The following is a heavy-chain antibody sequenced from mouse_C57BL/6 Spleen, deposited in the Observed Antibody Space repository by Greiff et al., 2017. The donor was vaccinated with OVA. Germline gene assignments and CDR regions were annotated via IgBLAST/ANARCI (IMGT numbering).Heavy chain of an antibody. CDR2: IDPSDSYT. J-gene: IGHJ2*01. CDR1: GYTFTSYW. Sequence: QVQLKQPGAELVKPGASVKLSCKASGYTFTSYWMQWVKQRPGQGLEWIGEIDPSDSYTNYNQKFKGKATLTVDTSSSTAYMQLSSLTSEDSAVYYCARGPTGTYFDYWGQGTTLTVSS. V-gene: IGHV1-50*01. CDR3: ARGPTGTYFDY. D-gene: IGHD4-1*02.